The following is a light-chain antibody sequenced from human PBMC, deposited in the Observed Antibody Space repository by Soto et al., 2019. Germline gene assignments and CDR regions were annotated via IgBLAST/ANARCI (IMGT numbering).Light chain of an antibody. CDR2: WAS. CDR1: QSILYRSNNKDY. J-gene: IGKJ3*01. CDR3: QQYYSTPFT. V-gene: IGKV4-1*01. Sequence: DIVMTQSPDSLAVSLGERATINCKSSQSILYRSNNKDYLAWYQQKPGQPPKLLIYWASTRESGVPDRFSGSGSGTDFTLTISSLQAGDVAVYYCQQYYSTPFTFGPGTKVDIK.